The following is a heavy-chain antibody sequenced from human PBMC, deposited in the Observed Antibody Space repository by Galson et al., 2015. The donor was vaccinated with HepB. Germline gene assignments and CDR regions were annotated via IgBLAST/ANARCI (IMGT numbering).Heavy chain of an antibody. J-gene: IGHJ4*02. Sequence: TLSLTCAVYGGSFSGYYWSWIRQHPGKGLEWIGYIYYSGSTYYNPSLKSRVTISVDTSKNQFSLKLSSVTAADTAMYYCARRGGSLNFFDYWGQGTQVTVSS. CDR3: ARRGGSLNFFDY. CDR1: GGSFSGYY. V-gene: IGHV4-31*11. D-gene: IGHD2-15*01. CDR2: IYYSGST.